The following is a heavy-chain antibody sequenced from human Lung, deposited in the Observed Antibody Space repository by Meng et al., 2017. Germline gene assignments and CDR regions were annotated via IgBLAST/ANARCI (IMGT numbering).Heavy chain of an antibody. CDR3: ARDAAMVKGGDY. D-gene: IGHD5-18*01. CDR1: GYTFSTYT. Sequence: QVQLVQSGAEVKTPGASVKVSCKASGYTFSTYTKHWVRQAPGQRLEWMGWINAGNGNTKFSQKFQGRVTITRDTSASTAYMELSSLRSEDTAVYYCARDAAMVKGGDYWGQGTLVTVSS. V-gene: IGHV1-3*01. CDR2: INAGNGNT. J-gene: IGHJ4*02.